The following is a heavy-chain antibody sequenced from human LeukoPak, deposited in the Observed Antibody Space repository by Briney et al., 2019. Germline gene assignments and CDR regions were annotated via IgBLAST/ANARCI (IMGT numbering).Heavy chain of an antibody. CDR3: ARTNYYDSSGSGGHTKYFDY. V-gene: IGHV4-59*01. CDR2: IYYSGST. J-gene: IGHJ4*02. CDR1: GGSISSYY. D-gene: IGHD3-22*01. Sequence: SETLSLTCTVSGGSISSYYWSWIRHSPGKGLEWIGYIYYSGSTNYNPSLKSRVTISVDTSKKQFSLKLTSVTAADTAVYYCARTNYYDSSGSGGHTKYFDYWGQGTLVTVSS.